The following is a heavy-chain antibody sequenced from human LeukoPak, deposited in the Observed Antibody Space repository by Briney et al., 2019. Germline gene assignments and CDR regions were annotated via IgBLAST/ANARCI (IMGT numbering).Heavy chain of an antibody. V-gene: IGHV1-69*06. D-gene: IGHD6-19*01. J-gene: IGHJ6*03. CDR3: ASNPEVQWLETYYYYYMDV. Sequence: GASVKVSCKASGGTFSSYAISWVRQAPGQGLEWMGGITPIFGSANYAQKFQGRVTITADKSTSTAYMELSSLRSEDTAVYYCASNPEVQWLETYYYYYMDVWGKGTTVTVSS. CDR1: GGTFSSYA. CDR2: ITPIFGSA.